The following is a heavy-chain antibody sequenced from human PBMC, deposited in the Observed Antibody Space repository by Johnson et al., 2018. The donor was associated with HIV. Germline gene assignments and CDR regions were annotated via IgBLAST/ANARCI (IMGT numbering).Heavy chain of an antibody. D-gene: IGHD1-26*01. Sequence: EVQLVESGGGLVKPGGSLRLSCVASGFIFSNAWMRWVRQAPGKGLEWVSGINWNGGSTGYADSVKGRFTISRDNAKNSLYLQMNSLRADDTAIYYCASGEVHIPESYYVTVSRAFDIWGQGTMVSVSS. V-gene: IGHV3-20*04. CDR1: GFIFSNAW. CDR3: ASGEVHIPESYYVTVSRAFDI. J-gene: IGHJ3*02. CDR2: INWNGGST.